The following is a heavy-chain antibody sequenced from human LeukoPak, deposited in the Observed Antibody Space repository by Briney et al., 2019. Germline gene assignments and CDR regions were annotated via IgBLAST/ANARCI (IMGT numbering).Heavy chain of an antibody. J-gene: IGHJ4*02. V-gene: IGHV3-21*01. Sequence: SGGSLRLSCAASGFTFSSYSMNWVRQAPGKGLEWVSSISSSSSYIYYADSVKGRFTISRDNAKNSLYLQMNSLRAEDTAVYYCARESIAAAGTGDYWGQGTLVTVSS. CDR1: GFTFSSYS. CDR3: ARESIAAAGTGDY. CDR2: ISSSSSYI. D-gene: IGHD6-13*01.